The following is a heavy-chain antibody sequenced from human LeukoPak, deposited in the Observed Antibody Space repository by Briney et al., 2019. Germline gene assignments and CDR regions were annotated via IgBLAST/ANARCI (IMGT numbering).Heavy chain of an antibody. CDR2: IYTSGST. J-gene: IGHJ2*01. V-gene: IGHV4-61*02. D-gene: IGHD2-21*01. CDR3: ARDLWPDWYFDL. Sequence: SQTLSLTCTVSGGSISSGSYYWSWIRQPAGKGLEWIGRIYTSGSTNYNPSLKSRVTMSVDTSKNQFSLKLSSVTAADTAVYYCARDLWPDWYFDLWGRGTLVTVSS. CDR1: GGSISSGSYY.